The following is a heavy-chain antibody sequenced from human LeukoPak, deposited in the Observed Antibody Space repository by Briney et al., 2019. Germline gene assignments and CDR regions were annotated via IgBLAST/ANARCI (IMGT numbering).Heavy chain of an antibody. J-gene: IGHJ6*02. CDR3: ARLSRIAAAGDYNYHSLDV. Sequence: SETLSLTYTVSGGFISGYGWSWIRQPPGKGLEWIGEVYYSGSTDHNPSLKSRVTISTDTSNNQLSLKLNYVTAADTAVYYCARLSRIAAAGDYNYHSLDVWGQGTTVTVSS. CDR2: VYYSGST. D-gene: IGHD6-13*01. CDR1: GGFISGYG. V-gene: IGHV4-59*13.